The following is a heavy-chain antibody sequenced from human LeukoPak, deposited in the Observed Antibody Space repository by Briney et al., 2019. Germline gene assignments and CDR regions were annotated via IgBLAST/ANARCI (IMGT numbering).Heavy chain of an antibody. V-gene: IGHV4-59*01. CDR3: ARALLRYDSSSPSLSWYFDL. Sequence: PSETLSLTFAVSRGSISSYYWTWIRQPPGKGLEWIGYIYNRESTNYNPSLKSRVTISVDTSKNQFSLNLSSGTAADTAIYYCARALLRYDSSSPSLSWYFDLWGRGTLVTVSS. CDR1: RGSISSYY. J-gene: IGHJ2*01. D-gene: IGHD3-22*01. CDR2: IYNREST.